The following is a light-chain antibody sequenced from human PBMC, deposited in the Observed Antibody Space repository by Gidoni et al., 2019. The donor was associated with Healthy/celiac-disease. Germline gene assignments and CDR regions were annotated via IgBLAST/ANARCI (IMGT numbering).Light chain of an antibody. Sequence: EIVMTQSPATLSVSPGDRATLSCRASQSVSSNLAWYQQKPGQAPRLLIYGASTRATGIPARFSGSGSGTEFTLTISSLQSEDFAVYYCQQYNNWHPGMYTFGQGTKLEIK. CDR3: QQYNNWHPGMYT. CDR2: GAS. CDR1: QSVSSN. V-gene: IGKV3-15*01. J-gene: IGKJ2*01.